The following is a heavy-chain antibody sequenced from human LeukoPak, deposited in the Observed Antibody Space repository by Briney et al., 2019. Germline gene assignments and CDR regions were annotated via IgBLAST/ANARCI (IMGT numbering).Heavy chain of an antibody. CDR2: ISAYNGNT. Sequence: ASVKVSCKASGYTFTSYGISWVRQAPGQGLEWMGWISAYNGNTNYAQKLQGRVTMTTDKSTSTAYMELRSLRSDDTAVYYCARDGLYVGDYWVVDYWGQGTLVTVSS. CDR1: GYTFTSYG. CDR3: ARDGLYVGDYWVVDY. D-gene: IGHD4-17*01. J-gene: IGHJ4*02. V-gene: IGHV1-18*01.